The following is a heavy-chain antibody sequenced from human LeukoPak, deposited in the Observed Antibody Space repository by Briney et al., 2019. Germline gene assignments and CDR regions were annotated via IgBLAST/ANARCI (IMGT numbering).Heavy chain of an antibody. J-gene: IGHJ4*02. CDR3: ARDGGRFSFGFGY. CDR1: GGSISSYY. Sequence: SETLSLTCTVSGGSISSYYWSWIRQPPGKGLEWIGYVFYSGSTNYNPSLKSRVTISVDTSKNQFTLKLSSVTPADTAVYYCARDGGRFSFGFGYCGQGTLVTVSS. V-gene: IGHV4-59*01. CDR2: VFYSGST. D-gene: IGHD5-18*01.